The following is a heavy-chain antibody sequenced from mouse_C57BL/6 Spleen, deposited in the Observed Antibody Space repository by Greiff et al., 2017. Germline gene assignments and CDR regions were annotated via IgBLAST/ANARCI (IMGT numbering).Heavy chain of an antibody. Sequence: QVQLQQSGPELVKPGASVKISCKASGYAFSSSWMNWVKQRPGKGLEWIGRIYPGDGDTNYNGKFKGKATLTADKSSSTAYMQLSSLTSEDSAVYFCARSGDYGSREGYAMDYWGQGTSVTVSS. CDR2: IYPGDGDT. CDR3: ARSGDYGSREGYAMDY. CDR1: GYAFSSSW. D-gene: IGHD1-1*01. V-gene: IGHV1-82*01. J-gene: IGHJ4*01.